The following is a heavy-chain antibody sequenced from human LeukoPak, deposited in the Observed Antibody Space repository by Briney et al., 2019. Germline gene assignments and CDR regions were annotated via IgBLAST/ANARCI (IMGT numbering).Heavy chain of an antibody. Sequence: PGGSLRLSCAASGFTFDDYAMHWVRQAPGRGLEWVSGISWNSGSIGYADSVKGRFTISRDNAKNSLYLQMNSLRAEDTALYYCAKLSGLRYFEDYFDYWGQGTLVTVSS. J-gene: IGHJ4*02. CDR3: AKLSGLRYFEDYFDY. CDR1: GFTFDDYA. V-gene: IGHV3-9*01. CDR2: ISWNSGSI. D-gene: IGHD3-9*01.